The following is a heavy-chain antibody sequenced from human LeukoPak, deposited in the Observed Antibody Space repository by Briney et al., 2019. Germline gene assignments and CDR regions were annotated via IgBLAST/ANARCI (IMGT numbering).Heavy chain of an antibody. V-gene: IGHV3-23*01. CDR2: ISGSGGST. CDR1: GFTFSSYA. Sequence: PGGSLRLSCAASGFTFSSYAMSWVRQAPGKGLEWVSAISGSGGSTYYADSVKGRFTISRDNSKNTLYLQMNSLRAEDTAVYYCAKDLQANIAAAGTFHYWGQGTLVTVSS. D-gene: IGHD6-13*01. J-gene: IGHJ4*02. CDR3: AKDLQANIAAAGTFHY.